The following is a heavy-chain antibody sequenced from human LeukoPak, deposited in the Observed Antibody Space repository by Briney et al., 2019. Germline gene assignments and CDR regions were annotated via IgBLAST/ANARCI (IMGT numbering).Heavy chain of an antibody. J-gene: IGHJ4*02. D-gene: IGHD7-27*01. CDR3: ARETIWGAFTPFLDY. Sequence: PSETLSLTCAVYGGSFSGYYWSWIRQPPGKGLEWIGEINHSGSTNYNPSLKSRVTISVDTSKNQFSLKLSSVTAADTAVYYCARETIWGAFTPFLDYWGQGTLVTVSS. CDR2: INHSGST. CDR1: GGSFSGYY. V-gene: IGHV4-34*01.